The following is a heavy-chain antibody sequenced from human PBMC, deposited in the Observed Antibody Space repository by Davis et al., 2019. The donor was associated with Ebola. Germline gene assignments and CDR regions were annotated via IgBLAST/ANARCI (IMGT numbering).Heavy chain of an antibody. CDR1: GFSLSTSGMG. J-gene: IGHJ3*01. CDR2: IYWDDDK. Sequence: SGPTLVKPTQTLTLTCTFSGFSLSTSGMGVGWIRQPPGKALEWLALIYWDDDKRYSPSLKSRLTITKHTSKNQVVLTMTDMDPVDTATYYCAHYYYDSSGYPNDAFDFWGQGTTVTVSS. V-gene: IGHV2-5*02. D-gene: IGHD3-22*01. CDR3: AHYYYDSSGYPNDAFDF.